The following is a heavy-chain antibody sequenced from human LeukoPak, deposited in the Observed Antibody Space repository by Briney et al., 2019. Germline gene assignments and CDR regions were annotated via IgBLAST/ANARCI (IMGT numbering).Heavy chain of an antibody. CDR1: GFTFSSYA. D-gene: IGHD6-19*01. CDR2: ISGSGYST. V-gene: IGHV3-23*01. Sequence: GGSLRLSCADSGFTFSSYAMSWVRQAPGKGLEWVSGISGSGYSTYYAGSVKGRFTTSRDNSKNTLYLQMNSLRAEDTAVYYCAKDRRSGYSSAFDYWGQGTLVTVSS. J-gene: IGHJ4*02. CDR3: AKDRRSGYSSAFDY.